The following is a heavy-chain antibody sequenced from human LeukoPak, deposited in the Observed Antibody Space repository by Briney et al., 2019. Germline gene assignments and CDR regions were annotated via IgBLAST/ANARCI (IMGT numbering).Heavy chain of an antibody. D-gene: IGHD1-26*01. V-gene: IGHV3-23*01. CDR1: GFTFSSYG. CDR3: GRGTLGTGSYSVPDY. Sequence: GGSLRLSCAASGFTFSSYGMSWVRQAPGKGLEWVSAISGSGGDTYYADSVKGRFTISRDNSKNTLYLQMHSLTAEDTAVYYCGRGTLGTGSYSVPDYWGQGTLVTVSS. J-gene: IGHJ4*02. CDR2: ISGSGGDT.